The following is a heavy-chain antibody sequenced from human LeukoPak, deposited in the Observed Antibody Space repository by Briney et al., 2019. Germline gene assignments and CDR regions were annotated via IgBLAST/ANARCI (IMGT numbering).Heavy chain of an antibody. J-gene: IGHJ6*02. CDR2: IIPIFGTA. CDR1: GGTFSSYA. CDR3: ARDRSREYYYDMDV. D-gene: IGHD2-15*01. Sequence: ASVKVSCKASGGTFSSYAINWVRQAPGQGLEWMGRIIPIFGTASYAQKFQGRVTITADESTSTAYMELSSLRSEDTAVYYCARDRSREYYYDMDVWGQGTTVTVSS. V-gene: IGHV1-69*15.